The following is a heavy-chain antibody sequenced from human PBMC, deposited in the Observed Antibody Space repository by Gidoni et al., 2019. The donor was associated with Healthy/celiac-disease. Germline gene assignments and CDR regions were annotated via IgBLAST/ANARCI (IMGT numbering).Heavy chain of an antibody. V-gene: IGHV4-39*01. J-gene: IGHJ4*02. D-gene: IGHD4-17*01. CDR2: IYYSGST. Sequence: QLQLQASGPGLVKPSETLSLPCTVSGGSISSSSYYWGWIRQPPGKGLEWIGSIYYSGSTYYNPSRKSRVTISVDTSKNQFSLKLSSGTAADTAVYYCARQYGDYFDYWGQGTLVTVSS. CDR3: ARQYGDYFDY. CDR1: GGSISSSSYY.